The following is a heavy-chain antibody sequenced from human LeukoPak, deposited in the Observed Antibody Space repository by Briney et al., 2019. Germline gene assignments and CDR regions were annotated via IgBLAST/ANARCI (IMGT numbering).Heavy chain of an antibody. D-gene: IGHD3-22*01. V-gene: IGHV4-39*01. CDR1: GGSISSSNFY. CDR2: MYHRGST. Sequence: PSETLSLTCTVSGGSISSSNFYWGWIRQPPGKGLEWIGSMYHRGSTYYNPSLKSRVTISVNTSKNQFSLNLSSVTAAATVVYYCARHADSSGYYFFDFWGQGTLVTVSS. J-gene: IGHJ4*02. CDR3: ARHADSSGYYFFDF.